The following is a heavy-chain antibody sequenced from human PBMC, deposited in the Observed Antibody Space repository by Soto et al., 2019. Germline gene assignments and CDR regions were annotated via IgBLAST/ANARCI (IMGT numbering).Heavy chain of an antibody. CDR1: GGSISSYY. CDR2: IYYSGST. CDR3: ARSSVGGYYYYYYMDV. D-gene: IGHD2-15*01. Sequence: QVQLQESGPGLVKPSETLSLTCTVSGGSISSYYWSWIRQPPGKGLEWIGYIYYSGSTNYNPSLKSRITISVDTSKNQFSLKLRSVTAADTAVYYCARSSVGGYYYYYYMDVWGKGTTVTVSS. J-gene: IGHJ6*03. V-gene: IGHV4-59*08.